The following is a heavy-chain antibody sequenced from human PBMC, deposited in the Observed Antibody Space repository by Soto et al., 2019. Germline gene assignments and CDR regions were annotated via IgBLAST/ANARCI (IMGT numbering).Heavy chain of an antibody. J-gene: IGHJ4*02. D-gene: IGHD3-22*01. CDR3: ARDQGYYYDSSGSDY. CDR1: GYTFTSYY. CDR2: INPSGGST. Sequence: ASVKVSCKASGYTFTSYYMHWVRQAPGQGLEWMGIINPSGGSTGYAQKFQGRVTMTRDTSTSTVYMELSSLRSEDTAVYYCARDQGYYYDSSGSDYWGQGTLVTVSS. V-gene: IGHV1-46*01.